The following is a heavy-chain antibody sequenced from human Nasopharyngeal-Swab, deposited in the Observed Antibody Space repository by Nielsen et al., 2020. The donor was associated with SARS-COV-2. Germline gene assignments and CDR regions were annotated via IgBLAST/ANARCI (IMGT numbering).Heavy chain of an antibody. Sequence: GESLKISCAASGFTFSSYWMSWVRQAPGKGLEWLSSISSGSDSIPHADSVKGRFTISRDNAKNSLYLQMNSLRAEDTAVYYCVKDLPGSYSFDVWGQGTMVIVSS. CDR3: VKDLPGSYSFDV. CDR1: GFTFSSYW. J-gene: IGHJ3*01. D-gene: IGHD1-26*01. V-gene: IGHV3-21*01. CDR2: ISSGSDSI.